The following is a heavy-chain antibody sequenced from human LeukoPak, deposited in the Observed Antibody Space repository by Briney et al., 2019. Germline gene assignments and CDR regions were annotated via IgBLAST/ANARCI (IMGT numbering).Heavy chain of an antibody. CDR2: INSDGSST. CDR3: ASCSYSSSWYGY. V-gene: IGHV3-74*01. Sequence: GGSLRLSCAASGFTFSSYWMHWVRQAPGKGLVWVSRINSDGSSTSYADSVKGRFTISRDNAKNTLYLQMNSLRAEDTAVYYCASCSYSSSWYGYWGQGTLVTVSS. D-gene: IGHD6-13*01. J-gene: IGHJ4*02. CDR1: GFTFSSYW.